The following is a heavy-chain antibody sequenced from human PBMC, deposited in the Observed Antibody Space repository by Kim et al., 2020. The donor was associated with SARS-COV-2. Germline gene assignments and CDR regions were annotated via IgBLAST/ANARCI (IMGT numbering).Heavy chain of an antibody. Sequence: GGSLRLSCEASGFTFSSYWMNWVRQGPGKGLVWVSRIKSDGSDTHYADSVKGRFTISRDNAKNTLHLQLNSLGVEDTAIYYCARGSFQQGFDPMGPGNPSHRLL. CDR1: GFTFSSYW. CDR2: IKSDGSDT. CDR3: ARGSFQQGFDP. V-gene: IGHV3-74*01. J-gene: IGHJ5*02. D-gene: IGHD6-13*01.